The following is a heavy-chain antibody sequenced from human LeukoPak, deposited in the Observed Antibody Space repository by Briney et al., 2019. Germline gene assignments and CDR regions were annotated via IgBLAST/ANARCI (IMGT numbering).Heavy chain of an antibody. CDR2: ISYDGSNK. J-gene: IGHJ4*02. D-gene: IGHD3-22*01. Sequence: PGGSLRLSCAASGFTFSSYGMHWVRQAPGKGLEWVAVISYDGSNKYYADSVKGRFTISRDNSKNTLYLQMNSLRAGDTAVYYCAKLSRYYDSSGSLSYWGQGTLVTVSS. V-gene: IGHV3-30*18. CDR3: AKLSRYYDSSGSLSY. CDR1: GFTFSSYG.